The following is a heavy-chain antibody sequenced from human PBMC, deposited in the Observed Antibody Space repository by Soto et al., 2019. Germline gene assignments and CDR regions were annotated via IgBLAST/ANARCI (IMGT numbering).Heavy chain of an antibody. V-gene: IGHV1-18*01. D-gene: IGHD6-6*01. CDR3: ARGRDGDY. Sequence: QVHLVQSGAEVKKPGASVKVSCKGSGYAFTTYGSTWVRQAPGQGLEWMGWISAHSGNTNYAPKLQGRATVTRDTSTSTAYMELRSVRSDDAAVYYCARGRDGDYWGQGALVSVSS. CDR2: ISAHSGNT. CDR1: GYAFTTYG. J-gene: IGHJ4*02.